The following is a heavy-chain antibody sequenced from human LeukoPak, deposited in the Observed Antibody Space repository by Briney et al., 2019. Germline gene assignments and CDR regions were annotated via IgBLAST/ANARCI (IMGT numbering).Heavy chain of an antibody. CDR2: IYYSGST. J-gene: IGHJ4*02. Sequence: PSETLSLTCSVSGGSISSSSHYWGWIRQPPEKGLEWIGNIYYSGSTYYNPSLKRRATIYVDTSKNQFSLKLTSVTATDTAWYYCALCSDGGGLSFDCWGQGTLGTVSS. D-gene: IGHD2-15*01. V-gene: IGHV4-39*01. CDR1: GGSISSSSHY. CDR3: ALCSDGGGLSFDC.